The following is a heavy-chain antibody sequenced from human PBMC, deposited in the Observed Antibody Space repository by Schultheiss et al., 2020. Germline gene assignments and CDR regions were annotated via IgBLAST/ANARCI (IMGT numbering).Heavy chain of an antibody. CDR2: IYTSGST. CDR3: ARLTAADDYYYYYGMDV. CDR1: GGSISSGGYF. V-gene: IGHV4-61*02. Sequence: SETLSLTCTVSGGSISSGGYFWSWIRQHPGKGLEWIGRIYTSGSTNYNPSLKSRVTISVDTSKNQFSLKLSSVTAADTAVYYCARLTAADDYYYYYGMDVWGQGTKVTVSS. D-gene: IGHD6-13*01. J-gene: IGHJ6*02.